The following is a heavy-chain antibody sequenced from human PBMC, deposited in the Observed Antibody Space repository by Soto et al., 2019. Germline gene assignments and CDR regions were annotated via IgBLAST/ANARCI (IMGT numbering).Heavy chain of an antibody. CDR2: IYYSGST. Sequence: QVQLQESGPGLVKPSETLSLTCTVSGGSISSYYWSWIRQPPGKGLEWIGYIYYSGSTNYNPSLNSRVTISVYTSTNRFSLKLSSVAAADTAVYYWAGGYCSGGTCYSRFFDYWGQGTLVTVSS. CDR1: GGSISSYY. J-gene: IGHJ4*02. CDR3: AGGYCSGGTCYSRFFDY. V-gene: IGHV4-59*08. D-gene: IGHD2-15*01.